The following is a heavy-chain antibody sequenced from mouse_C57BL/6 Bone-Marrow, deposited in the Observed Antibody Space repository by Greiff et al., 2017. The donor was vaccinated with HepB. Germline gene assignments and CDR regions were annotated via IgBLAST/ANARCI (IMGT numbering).Heavy chain of an antibody. Sequence: EVQVVESGGGLVQPGESLKLSCESNEYEFPSHDMSWVRKTPEKRLELVAAINSDGGSTYYPDTMERRFIISRDNTKKTLYLQMSSLRSEDTALYYCARRGYDYDVGWYFDVWGTGTTVTVSS. CDR2: INSDGGST. V-gene: IGHV5-2*01. D-gene: IGHD2-4*01. J-gene: IGHJ1*03. CDR3: ARRGYDYDVGWYFDV. CDR1: EYEFPSHD.